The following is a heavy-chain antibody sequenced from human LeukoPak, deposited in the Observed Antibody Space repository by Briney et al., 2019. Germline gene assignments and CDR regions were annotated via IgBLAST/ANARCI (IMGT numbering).Heavy chain of an antibody. CDR1: GGSISSSSYY. CDR3: ARHGGSSGPY. CDR2: IYYSGST. D-gene: IGHD1-26*01. J-gene: IGHJ4*02. V-gene: IGHV4-39*01. Sequence: SETLSLTCTVSGGSISSSSYYWGWLRQPPGKGLEWIGSIYYSGSTYYNPSLKSRVTISVDTSKNQFSLKLSSVTAADTAVYYCARHGGSSGPYWGQGTLVTVSS.